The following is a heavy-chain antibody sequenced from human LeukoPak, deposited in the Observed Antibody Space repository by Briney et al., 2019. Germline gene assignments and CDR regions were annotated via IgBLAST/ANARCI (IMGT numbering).Heavy chain of an antibody. V-gene: IGHV1-69*13. D-gene: IGHD3-3*01. CDR3: AREVSRITIFGVVMSRNWFDP. CDR1: GGTFSSYA. CDR2: IIPIFGTA. J-gene: IGHJ5*02. Sequence: GASVKVSCKASGGTFSSYAISWVRQAPGQGLEWMGGIIPIFGTANYAQEFQGRVTITADESTSTAYMELSSLRSEDTAVYYCAREVSRITIFGVVMSRNWFDPWGQGTLVTVSS.